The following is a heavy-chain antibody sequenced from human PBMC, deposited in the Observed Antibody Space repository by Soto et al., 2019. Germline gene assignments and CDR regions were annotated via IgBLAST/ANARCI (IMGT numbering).Heavy chain of an antibody. J-gene: IGHJ1*01. Sequence: PGGSLRLSCAASGFTFSSFAMSWVRQAPGKGLEWVTLISGNGGSTYYADSVKGRFTISRDNSRNTLYLQMNSLRAEDTAVYYCAKDRLVVPAAIAPDFQHWGQGTPVTVSS. CDR3: AKDRLVVPAAIAPDFQH. V-gene: IGHV3-23*01. D-gene: IGHD2-2*01. CDR1: GFTFSSFA. CDR2: ISGNGGST.